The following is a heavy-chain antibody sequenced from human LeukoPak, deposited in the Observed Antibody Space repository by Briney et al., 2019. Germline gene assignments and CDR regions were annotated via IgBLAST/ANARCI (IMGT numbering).Heavy chain of an antibody. CDR3: ARPRIAAAYYYYYGMDV. J-gene: IGHJ6*02. Sequence: GGSLRLSCAASGFTFSSYDMHWVRQAPGKGLEWVAFIRYDGSNKYYADSVKGRFTISRDNSKNTLYLQMNSLRAEDTAVYYCARPRIAAAYYYYYGMDVWGQGTTVTVSS. D-gene: IGHD6-13*01. CDR2: IRYDGSNK. CDR1: GFTFSSYD. V-gene: IGHV3-30*02.